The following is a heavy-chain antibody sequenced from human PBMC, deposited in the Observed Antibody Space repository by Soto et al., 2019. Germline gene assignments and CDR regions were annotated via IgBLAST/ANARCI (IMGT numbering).Heavy chain of an antibody. Sequence: QVQLVQSGAEVKKPGSSVKVSCKASGGTFSSCAITWVRQAPGQGLEWMGGIIPFFGTANYAQKFQGRVTITADESTSTAYMELSSLRYEDTAVYYCARVLVGCTGGNCYYSYGMDVWGQGTTVIVSS. D-gene: IGHD2-8*02. CDR1: GGTFSSCA. V-gene: IGHV1-69*01. CDR3: ARVLVGCTGGNCYYSYGMDV. J-gene: IGHJ6*02. CDR2: IIPFFGTA.